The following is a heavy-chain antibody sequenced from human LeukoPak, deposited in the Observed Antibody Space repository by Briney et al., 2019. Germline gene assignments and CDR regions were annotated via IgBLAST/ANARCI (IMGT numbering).Heavy chain of an antibody. CDR3: ARDWQGLPDY. Sequence: GGSLRLTCAASGFTVSSNYMSWVRQAPGKGLEWLSYISSSGSTKYYADSVRGRFIISRDNAKNSLYLQMNSLRVEDTAVYYCARDWQGLPDYWGRGTRVSVSS. D-gene: IGHD6-19*01. CDR1: GFTVSSNY. CDR2: ISSSGSTK. J-gene: IGHJ4*02. V-gene: IGHV3-11*04.